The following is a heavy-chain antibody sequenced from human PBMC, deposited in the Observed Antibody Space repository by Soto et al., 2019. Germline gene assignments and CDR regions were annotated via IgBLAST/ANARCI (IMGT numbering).Heavy chain of an antibody. Sequence: EVQLVGSGGGLVQPGGSLRLSCAASGFTFSNYWMDWVRQAPGKGLEWVANIKQDGSAIYYVDSVKGRFTISRDNAKNSLYLQMNSLRAEDTAVYYCASALAAPGGFWGQGTLVTVSS. V-gene: IGHV3-7*01. CDR1: GFTFSNYW. CDR3: ASALAAPGGF. D-gene: IGHD6-13*01. CDR2: IKQDGSAI. J-gene: IGHJ4*02.